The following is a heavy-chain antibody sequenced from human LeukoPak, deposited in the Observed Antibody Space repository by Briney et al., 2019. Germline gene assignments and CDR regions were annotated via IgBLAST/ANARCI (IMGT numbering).Heavy chain of an antibody. J-gene: IGHJ4*02. D-gene: IGHD3-10*01. V-gene: IGHV1-69*04. CDR3: ASEDSGSYVEGYYFDY. CDR1: GGTFSSYA. Sequence: ASVKVSCKASGGTFSSYAISWVRQAPGQGLEWMGRIIPILGIANYAQKFQGRVTITADKSTSTAYMELSSLRSEDTAVYYCASEDSGSYVEGYYFDYWGQGTLVTVSS. CDR2: IIPILGIA.